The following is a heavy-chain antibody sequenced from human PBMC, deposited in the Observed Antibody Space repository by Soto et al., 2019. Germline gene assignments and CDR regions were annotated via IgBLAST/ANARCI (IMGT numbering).Heavy chain of an antibody. CDR3: VRDTAEDCSGATCYVPLQH. CDR2: ISANGYNQ. V-gene: IGHV3-30*04. J-gene: IGHJ1*01. CDR1: GFTFTTFA. Sequence: QVQLVDSGGGVVQPGKSLRLSCVASGFTFTTFAMHWVRQAPGKGLEWVAAISANGYNQFYGRSVKGRFTISRDDARNPVNLQLNSVRLDDTAVYYCVRDTAEDCSGATCYVPLQHWGQGTLVTVSS. D-gene: IGHD2-2*01.